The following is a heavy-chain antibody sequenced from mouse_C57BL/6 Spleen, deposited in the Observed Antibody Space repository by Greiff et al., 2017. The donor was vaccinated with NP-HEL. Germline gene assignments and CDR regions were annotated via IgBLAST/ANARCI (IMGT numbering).Heavy chain of an antibody. D-gene: IGHD2-12*01. J-gene: IGHJ4*01. V-gene: IGHV1-64*01. CDR3: ARLAASPSFTIAARAMDY. CDR1: SYTFTSYW. Sequence: QVQLKQPGAELVKPGASVKLSCKASSYTFTSYWMHWVKQRPGQGLEWIGMIHPNSGSTNYNEKFKSKATLTVDKSYSTAYMQLSSLTSEDSAVYYCARLAASPSFTIAARAMDYWGQGTSVTVSS. CDR2: IHPNSGST.